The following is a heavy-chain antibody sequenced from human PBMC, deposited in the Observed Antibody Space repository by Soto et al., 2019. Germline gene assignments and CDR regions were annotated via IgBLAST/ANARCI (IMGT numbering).Heavy chain of an antibody. CDR1: GGTFSSYA. CDR2: IIPIFGTA. Sequence: QVQLVQSGAEVKKPGSSVKVSCKASGGTFSSYAISWVRQAPGQGLEWMGGIIPIFGTANYAQKFQGRVTMPADESTSTGYMELSSLRSEDTAAYYCASTVSRYYYYGMDVWGQGTTVTVSS. D-gene: IGHD4-4*01. V-gene: IGHV1-69*12. J-gene: IGHJ6*02. CDR3: ASTVSRYYYYGMDV.